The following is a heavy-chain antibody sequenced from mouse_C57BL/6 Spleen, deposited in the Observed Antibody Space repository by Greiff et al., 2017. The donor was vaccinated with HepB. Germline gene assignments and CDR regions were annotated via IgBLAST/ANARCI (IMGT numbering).Heavy chain of an antibody. D-gene: IGHD1-2*01. CDR3: ARVVLRPLYYAMDY. Sequence: QVQLQQSGAELVKPGASVKMSCKASGYTFTSYWITWVKQRPGQGLEWIGDIYPGSGSTNYNAKFKSKATLTVYTSSSTAYMQLSSLTSEDSAVYFCARVVLRPLYYAMDYWGQGTSVTVSS. J-gene: IGHJ4*01. CDR2: IYPGSGST. V-gene: IGHV1-55*01. CDR1: GYTFTSYW.